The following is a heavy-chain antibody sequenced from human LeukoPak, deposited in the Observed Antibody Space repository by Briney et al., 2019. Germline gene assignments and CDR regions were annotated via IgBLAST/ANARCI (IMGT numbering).Heavy chain of an antibody. Sequence: GGSLGLSCAASGFTFSSYWMHWVRQAPGKGLVWVSRINSDGSSTSYADSVKGRFTISRDNAKNTLYLQMNSLRAEDTAVYYCAKVQYYDFWSGPNHYYMDVWGKGTTVTVSS. CDR2: INSDGSST. J-gene: IGHJ6*03. CDR1: GFTFSSYW. V-gene: IGHV3-74*01. D-gene: IGHD3-3*01. CDR3: AKVQYYDFWSGPNHYYMDV.